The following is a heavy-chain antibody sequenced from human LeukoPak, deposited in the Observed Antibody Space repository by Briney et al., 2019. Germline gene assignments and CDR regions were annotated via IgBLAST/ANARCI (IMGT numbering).Heavy chain of an antibody. Sequence: SETLSLTCTVSGGSVSSYYWSWIRQSPGKGLEWIGYIYYSGSTNYNPSLKSRVTISVDTSKNQFSLKLSSVTAADTAVYYCARQAGSGSYEVDYWGQGTLVTVSS. V-gene: IGHV4-59*08. J-gene: IGHJ4*02. D-gene: IGHD3-10*01. CDR1: GGSVSSYY. CDR3: ARQAGSGSYEVDY. CDR2: IYYSGST.